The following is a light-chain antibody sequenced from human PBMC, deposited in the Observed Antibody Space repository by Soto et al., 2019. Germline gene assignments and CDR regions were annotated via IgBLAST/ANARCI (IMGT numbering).Light chain of an antibody. CDR3: CSHVGGSSPQWV. J-gene: IGLJ3*02. Sequence: QSVLTQPASVSGSPGQSITISCTGTSNDVGGYNLVSWFQQHPGKAPKLMISEVNTRPSGVSNRFSGSKSANTASLTISGLQAEDEADYYCCSHVGGSSPQWVFGGGTQLTVL. CDR2: EVN. V-gene: IGLV2-23*02. CDR1: SNDVGGYNL.